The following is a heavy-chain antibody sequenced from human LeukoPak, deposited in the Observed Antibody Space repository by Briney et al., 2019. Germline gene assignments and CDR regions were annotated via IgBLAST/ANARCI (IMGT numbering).Heavy chain of an antibody. CDR1: GGSISIGSYY. V-gene: IGHV4-39*07. CDR3: ARVPPWYMDV. Sequence: SETLSLTCTVSGGSISIGSYYWGWIRQPPGKGLEWIGNIYYSGSTDYNLSLKSRVTISVDTSKNQFSLKLSSVTAADTAVYYCARVPPWYMDVWGKGTTITVSS. CDR2: IYYSGST. J-gene: IGHJ6*03.